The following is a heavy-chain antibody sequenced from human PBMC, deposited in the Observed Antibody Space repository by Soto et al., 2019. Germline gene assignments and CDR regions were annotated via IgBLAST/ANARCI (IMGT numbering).Heavy chain of an antibody. J-gene: IGHJ6*02. V-gene: IGHV3-30-3*01. Sequence: GGSLRLSCAASGFTFSSYAMHWVRQAPGKGLEWVAVISYDGSNKYYADSVKGRFTISRDNSKNTLYLQMNSLRAEDTAVYYCASLPPTYYYYGMDVWGQGTTVTVSS. CDR3: ASLPPTYYYYGMDV. CDR1: GFTFSSYA. CDR2: ISYDGSNK.